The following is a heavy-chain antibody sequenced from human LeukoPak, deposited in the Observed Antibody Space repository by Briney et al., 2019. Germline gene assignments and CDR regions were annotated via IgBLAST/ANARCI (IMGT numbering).Heavy chain of an antibody. J-gene: IGHJ4*02. D-gene: IGHD4-17*01. CDR1: GFTVSSNY. CDR2: IYSGGTT. V-gene: IGHV3-53*01. Sequence: SGGSLRLSCAASGFTVSSNYMSWVRQAPGKGLEWVSVIYSGGTTYYADSVKGRFTISSDNSKNTLYLQMSSLRAEDTAVYYCARLTVTYYFDYWGQGTLVTVSS. CDR3: ARLTVTYYFDY.